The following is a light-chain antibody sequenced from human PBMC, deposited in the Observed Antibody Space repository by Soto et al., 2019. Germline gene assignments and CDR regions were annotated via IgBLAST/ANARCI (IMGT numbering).Light chain of an antibody. V-gene: IGKV3-20*01. CDR2: GAS. Sequence: EIVLTQSPGTLSLSPGERATLSCRASQSVSSSYLAWYQQKPGQAPRLLIYGASSRATGIPDRFSGSGSGTDFTLTISRLEPEDFAVYYCQQYRSSSLTFGGGTNVEIK. J-gene: IGKJ4*01. CDR1: QSVSSSY. CDR3: QQYRSSSLT.